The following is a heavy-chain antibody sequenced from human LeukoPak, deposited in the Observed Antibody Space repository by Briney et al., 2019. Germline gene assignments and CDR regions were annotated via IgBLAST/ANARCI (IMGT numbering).Heavy chain of an antibody. D-gene: IGHD3-9*01. Sequence: ASVKVSCKVSGYTLTELSMHWVRQAPGKGLEWMGGFDPEDGETIYAQKFQGRATMTEDTSTDTAYMELSSLRSEDTAVYYCATHNDILLYFDYWGQGTLVTVSS. V-gene: IGHV1-24*01. CDR2: FDPEDGET. CDR1: GYTLTELS. J-gene: IGHJ4*02. CDR3: ATHNDILLYFDY.